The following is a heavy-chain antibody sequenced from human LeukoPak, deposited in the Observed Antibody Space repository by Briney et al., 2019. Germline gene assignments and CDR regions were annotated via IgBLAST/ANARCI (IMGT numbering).Heavy chain of an antibody. Sequence: PGGSLRLSCAASGFTFSSYSMDWVRQAPGKELEWVSSISSSSSYIYYADPVKARFTISRDNAKNSLYLQMNSLRAEDTAVYYCASFFAGTRADYYDGMDVWGQGTTVTVSS. CDR3: ASFFAGTRADYYDGMDV. CDR2: ISSSSSYI. V-gene: IGHV3-21*01. J-gene: IGHJ6*02. CDR1: GFTFSSYS. D-gene: IGHD3-3*01.